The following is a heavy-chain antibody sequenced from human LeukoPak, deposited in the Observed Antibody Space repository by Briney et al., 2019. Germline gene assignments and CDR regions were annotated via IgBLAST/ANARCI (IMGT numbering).Heavy chain of an antibody. CDR2: ISGSGGSI. V-gene: IGHV3-23*01. Sequence: PSGILSLTCGVSGGSISNTNWWTWVRQPPGKGLEWVSAISGSGGSIYYADSVKGRFTISRDNSKNTLYLQMNSLRAEDTAVYHCAKLPYFAYFDYWGQGTLVSVSS. D-gene: IGHD3-9*01. CDR3: AKLPYFAYFDY. J-gene: IGHJ4*02. CDR1: GGSISNTNW.